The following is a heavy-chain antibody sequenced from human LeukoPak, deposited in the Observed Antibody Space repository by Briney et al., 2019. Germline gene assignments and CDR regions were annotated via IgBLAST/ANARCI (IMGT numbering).Heavy chain of an antibody. CDR2: INHSGST. Sequence: SETLSLTCAVYGGSFSGYYWSWIRQPPGKGLEWIGEINHSGSTNYNPSLKSRVTISVDTSKNQFSLKLSSMTAADTAVYYCARARYYYGSENLYVSWFDPWGQGTLVTVSS. V-gene: IGHV4-34*01. CDR1: GGSFSGYY. J-gene: IGHJ5*02. CDR3: ARARYYYGSENLYVSWFDP. D-gene: IGHD3-10*01.